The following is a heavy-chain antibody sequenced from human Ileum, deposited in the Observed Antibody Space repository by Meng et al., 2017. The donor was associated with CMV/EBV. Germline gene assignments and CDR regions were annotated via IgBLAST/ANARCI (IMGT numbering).Heavy chain of an antibody. CDR3: VKREYDFWSGYSD. D-gene: IGHD3-3*01. CDR1: GFTFSSYS. J-gene: IGHJ4*02. Sequence: AAGFTFSSYSMAWVRQAPGKGLEWVSGISDTGGSKFHADSVKGRFGIFRDNSKNTLYLEMSSLRVDDTAVYYCVKREYDFWSGYSDWGQGTLVTVSS. V-gene: IGHV3-23*01. CDR2: ISDTGGSK.